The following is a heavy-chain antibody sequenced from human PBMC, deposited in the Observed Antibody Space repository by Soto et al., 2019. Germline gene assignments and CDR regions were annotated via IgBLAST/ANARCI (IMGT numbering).Heavy chain of an antibody. V-gene: IGHV4-39*01. CDR2: IYYSGST. CDR1: GGSISSSSYY. Sequence: PSETLSLTCTVSGGSISSSSYYWGWIRQPPGKGLEWIGSIYYSGSTYYNPSLKSRVTISVDTSKNQFSLKLSSVTAADTAVYYCARPSGSGWYSGSWFDPWGQGTLVTVSS. J-gene: IGHJ5*02. D-gene: IGHD6-19*01. CDR3: ARPSGSGWYSGSWFDP.